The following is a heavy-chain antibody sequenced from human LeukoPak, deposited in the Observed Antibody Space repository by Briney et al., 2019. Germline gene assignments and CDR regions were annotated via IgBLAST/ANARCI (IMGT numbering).Heavy chain of an antibody. CDR1: GGSISSGGHY. CDR2: IYHSGST. V-gene: IGHV4-30-2*01. J-gene: IGHJ5*02. D-gene: IGHD2-2*01. CDR3: ASQYCSSTSCYANWFDP. Sequence: SETLSLTCTVSGGSISSGGHYWSWIRQPPGKGLEWIGYIYHSGSTYYNPSLKSRVTISVDRSKNQFSLKLSSVTAADTAVYYCASQYCSSTSCYANWFDPWGQGTLVTVSS.